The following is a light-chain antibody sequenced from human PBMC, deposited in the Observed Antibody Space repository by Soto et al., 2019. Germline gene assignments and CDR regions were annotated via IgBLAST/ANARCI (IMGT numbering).Light chain of an antibody. CDR3: SSYTSGSTFGV. CDR2: DVS. CDR1: NSDVGGYEF. Sequence: QSALTQPASVSGSPGQSITISCTGTNSDVGGYEFVSWFQQHPGKAPKLMIYDVSHRPSGVSTRFSGSKSGNTASLTISGLQAEDEADYYCSSYTSGSTFGVFGGGTKVTVL. J-gene: IGLJ2*01. V-gene: IGLV2-14*01.